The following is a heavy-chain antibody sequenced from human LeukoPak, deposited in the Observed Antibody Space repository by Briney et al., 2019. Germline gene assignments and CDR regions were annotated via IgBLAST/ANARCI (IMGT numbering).Heavy chain of an antibody. Sequence: GGSLRLSCAASGFTFSTCAINWVRQAPGKGLEWVSAISGSGSKTFYADSVKGRFTISRDDPKNTLYLQMNSLRPEDTAVYYCVKEPRGYSFSFDIWGQGTMVTVSS. CDR2: ISGSGSKT. D-gene: IGHD5-18*01. J-gene: IGHJ3*02. V-gene: IGHV3-23*01. CDR3: VKEPRGYSFSFDI. CDR1: GFTFSTCA.